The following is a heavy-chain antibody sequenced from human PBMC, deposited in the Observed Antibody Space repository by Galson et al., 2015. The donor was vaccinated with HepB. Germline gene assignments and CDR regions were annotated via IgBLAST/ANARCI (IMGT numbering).Heavy chain of an antibody. J-gene: IGHJ6*02. CDR3: ARGRAAEVPDYYHGMDV. CDR1: GFTFSSYW. Sequence: SLRLSCAASGFTFSSYWMSWVRQAPGKGLEWVANIKQDGSEKYYVDSVKGRFTISRDNAKNSLYLQMNSLRAEDTAVYYCARGRAAEVPDYYHGMDVWGQGTTVTVSS. CDR2: IKQDGSEK. V-gene: IGHV3-7*03. D-gene: IGHD6-13*01.